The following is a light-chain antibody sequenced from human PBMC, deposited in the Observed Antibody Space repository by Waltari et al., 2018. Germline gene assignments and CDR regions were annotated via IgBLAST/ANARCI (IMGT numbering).Light chain of an antibody. CDR1: QAMTND. V-gene: IGKV1-27*01. Sequence: DIQMTQSPSSLSASVGDRITNTCRPRQAMTNDLAWYQQKPGKVPNLLSYAASTLQAGAPSRFSGSRSGTDFTLTISSLQPEDVATYYCQKYNSAPRTFGQGTKVEIK. J-gene: IGKJ1*01. CDR3: QKYNSAPRT. CDR2: AAS.